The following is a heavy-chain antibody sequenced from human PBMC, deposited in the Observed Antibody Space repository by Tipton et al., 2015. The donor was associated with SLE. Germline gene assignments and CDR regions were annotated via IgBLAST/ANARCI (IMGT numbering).Heavy chain of an antibody. CDR3: ARAPRRYDSSGYYFLLGPPPDYFDY. V-gene: IGHV4-30-2*01. Sequence: TLSLTCAVSGGSISSGGYSWSWIRQPPGKGLEWIGYIYHSGSTYYNPSLKSRVTISVDTSKNQFSLKLTSVTAADTAVYYCARAPRRYDSSGYYFLLGPPPDYFDYWGQGTLVTVSS. D-gene: IGHD3-22*01. CDR1: GGSISSGGYS. CDR2: IYHSGST. J-gene: IGHJ4*02.